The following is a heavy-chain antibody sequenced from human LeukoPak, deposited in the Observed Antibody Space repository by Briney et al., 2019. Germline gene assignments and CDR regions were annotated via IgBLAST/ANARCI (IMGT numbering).Heavy chain of an antibody. CDR3: ARGRRVVVPAASRYCFDY. CDR1: GYTFTSYD. Sequence: ASVKVSCKASGYTFTSYDINWVRQATGQGLEWMGWMNPNSGNTGYAQKFQGRVTMTRNTSISTAYMELSSLRSEDTAVYYYARGRRVVVPAASRYCFDYWGQGTLVTVSS. D-gene: IGHD2-2*01. CDR2: MNPNSGNT. J-gene: IGHJ4*02. V-gene: IGHV1-8*01.